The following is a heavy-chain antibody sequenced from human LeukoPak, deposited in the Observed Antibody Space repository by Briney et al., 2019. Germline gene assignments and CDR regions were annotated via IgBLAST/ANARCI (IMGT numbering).Heavy chain of an antibody. V-gene: IGHV4-59*12. J-gene: IGHJ4*02. Sequence: SETLSLTCTVSGGSISSYYWSWIRQPPGKGLEWIGYIYYSGSTYYNPSLKSRLTISVDTSKNQFSLKLSSVTAADTAVYYCARDEGVWSSSFKFDYWGQGTLVTVSS. CDR2: IYYSGST. CDR3: ARDEGVWSSSFKFDY. CDR1: GGSISSYY. D-gene: IGHD6-13*01.